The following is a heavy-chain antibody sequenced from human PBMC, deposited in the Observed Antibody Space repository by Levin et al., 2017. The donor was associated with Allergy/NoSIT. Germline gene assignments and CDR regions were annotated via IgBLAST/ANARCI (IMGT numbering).Heavy chain of an antibody. V-gene: IGHV4-34*01. CDR2: INHSGST. D-gene: IGHD2-15*01. CDR1: GGSFSGYY. CDR3: ARALVVVVAARNWFDP. Sequence: PSETLSLTCAVYGGSFSGYYWSWIRQPPGKGLEWIGEINHSGSTNYNPSLTSRVTISVDTSKNQFSLKLSSVTAADTAVYYCARALVVVVAARNWFDPWGQGTLVTVSS. J-gene: IGHJ5*02.